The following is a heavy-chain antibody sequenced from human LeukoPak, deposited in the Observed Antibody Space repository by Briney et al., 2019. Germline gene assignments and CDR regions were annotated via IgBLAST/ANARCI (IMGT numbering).Heavy chain of an antibody. D-gene: IGHD5-12*01. CDR1: GFIFSNYW. Sequence: GGSLRLSCTASGFIFSNYWMTWVRQAPGKGLEWVAQINQDGSKEYYIDSVKARFSISRDNARNSLSLQMNSLRAEDTAVYYCVRNGGVMGYDLIDYWGQGTLVTVSS. CDR2: INQDGSKE. CDR3: VRNGGVMGYDLIDY. J-gene: IGHJ4*02. V-gene: IGHV3-7*01.